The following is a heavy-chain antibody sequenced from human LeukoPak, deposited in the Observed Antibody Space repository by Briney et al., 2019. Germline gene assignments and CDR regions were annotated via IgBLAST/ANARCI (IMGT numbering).Heavy chain of an antibody. D-gene: IGHD1-26*01. CDR2: IYYGGNT. J-gene: IGHJ4*02. Sequence: GGSLRLSCAVSGFTVSSNPMNCVRQAPGKGLEWVSIIYYGGNTFYADSVKGRFTISRDNSKNTLYLQINSLRAEDTAVYYCAALSGVGVKIGFDHWGQGALVVVSS. CDR1: GFTVSSNP. CDR3: AALSGVGVKIGFDH. V-gene: IGHV3-66*01.